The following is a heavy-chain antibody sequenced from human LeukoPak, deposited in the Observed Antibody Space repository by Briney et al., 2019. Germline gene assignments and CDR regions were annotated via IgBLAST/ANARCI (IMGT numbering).Heavy chain of an antibody. V-gene: IGHV4-59*01. D-gene: IGHD6-13*01. CDR1: GGSIGSYY. J-gene: IGHJ5*02. CDR2: IYYIGST. CDR3: AREAVIAAAGTGGLNWFDP. Sequence: SETLSLTCTVSGGSIGSYYWSWIGQPPGKGLEWIGYIYYIGSTNYNPSLKSRVTISVDTSKNQFSLKLSSVTAADTAVYYCAREAVIAAAGTGGLNWFDPWGQGTLVTVSS.